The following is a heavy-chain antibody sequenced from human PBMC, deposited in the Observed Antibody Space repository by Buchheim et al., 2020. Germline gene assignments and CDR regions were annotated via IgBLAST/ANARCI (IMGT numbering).Heavy chain of an antibody. CDR2: VSSSSTM. D-gene: IGHD3-16*01. CDR1: GFTFSTYN. CDR3: GRGGGGGSYCEY. Sequence: EVQLVESGGGLVQPGGSLRLSCAASGFTFSTYNMNWVRQAPGKGLEWVSFVSSSSTMHYADSVKGRFTISRDNAKNSLYLQKQHPRPEERSVYLRGRGGGGGSYCEYWGQGT. V-gene: IGHV3-48*01. J-gene: IGHJ4*02.